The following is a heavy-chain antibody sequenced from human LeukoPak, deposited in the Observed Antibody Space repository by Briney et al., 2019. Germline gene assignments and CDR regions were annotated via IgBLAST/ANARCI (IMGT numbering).Heavy chain of an antibody. V-gene: IGHV3-21*04. J-gene: IGHJ4*02. Sequence: GGSLRLSCAASGFTFSSYSMNWVRQAPGKGLEWVSSISTSSSYIYYADSVKGRFTISRDNAKNSLYLQMNSLRAEDTAVYYCAKGAELRFLEWLSNPKYYFDYWGQGTLVTVSS. CDR1: GFTFSSYS. CDR2: ISTSSSYI. CDR3: AKGAELRFLEWLSNPKYYFDY. D-gene: IGHD3-3*01.